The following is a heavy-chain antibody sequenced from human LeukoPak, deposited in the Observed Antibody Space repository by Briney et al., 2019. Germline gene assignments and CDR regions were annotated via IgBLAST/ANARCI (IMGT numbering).Heavy chain of an antibody. V-gene: IGHV3-7*01. CDR1: GFTFSSYW. D-gene: IGHD3-9*01. J-gene: IGHJ6*03. Sequence: GGSLRLSCAASGFTFSSYWMSWVRQAPGKGLEWVANIKQDGSEKYYVDSVKDRFTISRDNAKNSLYLQMNSLRAEDTAVYYCARANDNYYYYYMDVWGKGTTVTISS. CDR3: ARANDNYYYYYMDV. CDR2: IKQDGSEK.